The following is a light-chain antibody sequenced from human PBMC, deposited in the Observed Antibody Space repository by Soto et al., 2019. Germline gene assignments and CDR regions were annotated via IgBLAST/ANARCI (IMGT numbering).Light chain of an antibody. CDR2: EGS. J-gene: IGLJ3*02. V-gene: IGLV2-23*01. CDR1: SSDVGGRDY. CDR3: CSYAGSSTLV. Sequence: QSVLTQPRSVSGSPGQSVTISCAGSSSDVGGRDYVSWYQQHPGKAPQLMIYEGSKRPSGVSNRFSGSKSGNTASLTISGLQAEDEADYYCCSYAGSSTLVFGGGTKVTVL.